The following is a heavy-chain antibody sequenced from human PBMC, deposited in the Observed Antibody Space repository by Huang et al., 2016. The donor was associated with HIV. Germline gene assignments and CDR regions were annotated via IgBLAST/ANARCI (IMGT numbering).Heavy chain of an antibody. Sequence: EEHLVESGGGLVQPGGSLRLSCEASGFKFSNYWLQWGRQAPGKGLMWVSRIKIDGRTTDYADAVKGRFTISRDNAKNTLYLQMSSRTAEDTAIYYCARAGGFEIWGQGTVVTVSS. D-gene: IGHD2-15*01. CDR3: ARAGGFEI. CDR2: IKIDGRTT. V-gene: IGHV3-74*01. J-gene: IGHJ3*02. CDR1: GFKFSNYW.